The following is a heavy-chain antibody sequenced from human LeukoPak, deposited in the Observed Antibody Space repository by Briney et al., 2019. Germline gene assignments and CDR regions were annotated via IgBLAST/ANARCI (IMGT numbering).Heavy chain of an antibody. D-gene: IGHD3-22*01. CDR1: GGSISTYY. CDR2: IYYSGST. J-gene: IGHJ4*02. V-gene: IGHV4-59*12. CDR3: AKGNPYYDY. Sequence: SETLSLTCTVSGGSISTYYWSWIRQPPGKGLEWIGCIYYSGSTNYNPSLKSRVTISVDTSENQFSLTLTSLTAADTAVYYCAKGNPYYDYWGQGTLVTVSS.